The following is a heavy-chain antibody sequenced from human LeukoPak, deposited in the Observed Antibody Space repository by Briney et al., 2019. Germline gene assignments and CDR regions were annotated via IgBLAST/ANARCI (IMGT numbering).Heavy chain of an antibody. J-gene: IGHJ4*02. CDR2: IIPIPGIA. CDR1: GGTFSSYA. D-gene: IGHD3-9*01. CDR3: ARGDYDILTGYPFDY. Sequence: GASVKVSCKASGGTFSSYAISWVRQAPGQGLEWMGRIIPIPGIANYAQKFQGRVTITADKSTSTAYMELSSLRSEDTAVYYCARGDYDILTGYPFDYWGQGTLVTVSS. V-gene: IGHV1-69*04.